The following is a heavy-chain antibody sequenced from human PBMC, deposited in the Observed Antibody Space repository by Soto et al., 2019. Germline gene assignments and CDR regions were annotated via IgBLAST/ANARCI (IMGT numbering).Heavy chain of an antibody. CDR1: GGSISDNDYY. CDR2: IYYSGST. Sequence: PSETLSLTCTVSGGSISDNDYYWSWIRQPPGKGLEWIGSIYYSGSTYYNPSLKSRVTISVDTSKNQFSLKLSSVTAADTAVYYCARHGPGGSYSDYWGQGTLVTVSS. J-gene: IGHJ4*02. D-gene: IGHD1-26*01. V-gene: IGHV4-39*01. CDR3: ARHGPGGSYSDY.